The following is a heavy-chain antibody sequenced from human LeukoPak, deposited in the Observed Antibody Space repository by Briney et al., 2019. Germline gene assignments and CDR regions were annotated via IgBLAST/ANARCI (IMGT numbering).Heavy chain of an antibody. V-gene: IGHV5-51*01. Sequence: GESLKISCKSSGYSFTSYWNGWVRQMPGKGLEWMGIIYPGDSDTRYSPSFQGQVTISADKSISTAYLQLSSLKASDTAMYYCARLSEQPFDYWGQGTLVTVSS. CDR1: GYSFTSYW. D-gene: IGHD1-26*01. CDR2: IYPGDSDT. CDR3: ARLSEQPFDY. J-gene: IGHJ4*02.